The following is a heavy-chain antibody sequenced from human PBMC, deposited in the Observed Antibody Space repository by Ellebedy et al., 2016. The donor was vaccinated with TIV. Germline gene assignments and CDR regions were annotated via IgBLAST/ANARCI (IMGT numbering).Heavy chain of an antibody. V-gene: IGHV3-33*07. CDR2: IWYDGTNK. Sequence: GESLKISXAASGFSFSDYAMFWVRQAPGKGLEWVALIWYDGTNKNYADSVKGRFTISRDNSKNTLYLQMNRLRVEDTAVYYCGTPPGEVARYIKDVWGQGTMATVS. J-gene: IGHJ6*02. CDR1: GFSFSDYA. D-gene: IGHD4-11*01. CDR3: GTPPGEVARYIKDV.